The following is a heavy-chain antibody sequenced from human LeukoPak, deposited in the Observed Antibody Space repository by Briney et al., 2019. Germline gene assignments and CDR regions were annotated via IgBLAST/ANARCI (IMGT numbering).Heavy chain of an antibody. D-gene: IGHD2-21*01. J-gene: IGHJ6*03. V-gene: IGHV1-69*05. CDR2: IIPIFGTA. Sequence: SVKVSCKASGGTFSSYAISWVRQAPGQGLEWMGGIIPIFGTANYAQKFQGRVTITTDESTSTAYMELSSLRSEDTAVYYCARDLSGRDSLFYYYYYMDVWGKGTTVTVSS. CDR3: ARDLSGRDSLFYYYYYMDV. CDR1: GGTFSSYA.